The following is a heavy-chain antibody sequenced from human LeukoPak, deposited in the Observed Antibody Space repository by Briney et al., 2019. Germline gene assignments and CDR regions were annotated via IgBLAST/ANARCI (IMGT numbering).Heavy chain of an antibody. CDR3: ARETLDDYVWGSYRSFDY. V-gene: IGHV1-2*02. Sequence: ASVKVSCKASGYTFTGYYMHWVRQTPGQGLEWMGWINPNSGGTNYAQKFQGRVTMTRDTSISTAYMELSRLRSDDTAVYYCARETLDDYVWGSYRSFDYWGQGTLVTVSS. CDR2: INPNSGGT. CDR1: GYTFTGYY. D-gene: IGHD3-16*02. J-gene: IGHJ4*02.